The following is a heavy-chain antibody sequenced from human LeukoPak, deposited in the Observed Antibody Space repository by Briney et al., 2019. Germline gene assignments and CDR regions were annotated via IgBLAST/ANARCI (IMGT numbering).Heavy chain of an antibody. J-gene: IGHJ5*02. Sequence: GESLKISCKGSGYSFTSYWIGWVRQMPGKGLEWMGIIYSGDSDTRYSPSFQGQVTISADKSISTAYLQWSSLKASDTAMYYCARGGHYDFWSGHPIPDPWGQGTLVTVSS. V-gene: IGHV5-51*01. CDR2: IYSGDSDT. D-gene: IGHD3-3*01. CDR3: ARGGHYDFWSGHPIPDP. CDR1: GYSFTSYW.